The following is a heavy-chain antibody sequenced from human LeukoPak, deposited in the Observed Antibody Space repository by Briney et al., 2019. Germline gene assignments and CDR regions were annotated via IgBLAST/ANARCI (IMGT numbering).Heavy chain of an antibody. Sequence: PSETLSLTCTVSGGSISSYYWSWIRQPPGKGLEWIGSIYYSGSSYYNPSLKSRVTISVDTSKNQFSLKLSSVTAADTAVFYCARHSGSSRYYFDYWGQGTLVTVSS. J-gene: IGHJ4*02. CDR1: GGSISSYY. CDR2: IYYSGSS. CDR3: ARHSGSSRYYFDY. V-gene: IGHV4-59*05. D-gene: IGHD1-26*01.